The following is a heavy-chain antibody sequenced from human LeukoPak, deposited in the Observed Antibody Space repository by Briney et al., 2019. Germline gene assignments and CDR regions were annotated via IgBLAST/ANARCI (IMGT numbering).Heavy chain of an antibody. J-gene: IGHJ4*02. D-gene: IGHD1-26*01. Sequence: GGSLRLSCAASGFAFSSYAMSWVRQAPGKGLEWVSGVTWNSGSIGYADSVKGRFTISRDNVKNSLYLQMNSLRAEDTALYYCAKWGSMELLNGYYFDYWGQGTLVTVSS. V-gene: IGHV3-9*01. CDR1: GFAFSSYA. CDR2: VTWNSGSI. CDR3: AKWGSMELLNGYYFDY.